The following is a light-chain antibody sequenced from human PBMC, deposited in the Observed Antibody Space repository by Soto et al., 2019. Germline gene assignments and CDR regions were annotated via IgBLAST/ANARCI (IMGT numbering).Light chain of an antibody. CDR1: SSNIGSNY. CDR3: AAWDDSLTGLVV. CDR2: RNN. J-gene: IGLJ2*01. Sequence: QSVLTQPPSASGTPGQRVTISCSGSSSNIGSNYVSWYQQLPGMAPKLLIYRNNQRPSGVPDRFSGSKSGTSASLAIRGLRSEDEADYYCAAWDDSLTGLVVFGGGTKLTVL. V-gene: IGLV1-47*01.